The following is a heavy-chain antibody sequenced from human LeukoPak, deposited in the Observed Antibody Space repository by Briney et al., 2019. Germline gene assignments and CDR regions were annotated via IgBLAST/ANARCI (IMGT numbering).Heavy chain of an antibody. V-gene: IGHV3-23*01. CDR1: GFTFSSYA. CDR3: AKDPTMIVVVIPDY. Sequence: GGSLRLSCAASGFTFSSYAMRWVRQAPGKGLEWVSAISGSGGSTYYADSVKGRFTISRENSKNTLYLQMNSLRAEDTAVYYCAKDPTMIVVVIPDYWGQGTLVTVSS. D-gene: IGHD3-22*01. J-gene: IGHJ4*02. CDR2: ISGSGGST.